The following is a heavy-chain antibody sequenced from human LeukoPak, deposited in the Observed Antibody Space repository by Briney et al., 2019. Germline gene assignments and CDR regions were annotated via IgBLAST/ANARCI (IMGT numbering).Heavy chain of an antibody. V-gene: IGHV3-7*01. CDR2: IDQGGSEK. CDR1: GFTFSSYW. D-gene: IGHD5-18*01. J-gene: IGHJ4*02. CDR3: ARDSRYGYSNDY. Sequence: GGSLRLSCAASGFTFSSYWMTWVRQAPGKGLEWVANIDQGGSEKQYVDAVKGRFTISRDNAKNSLYLQMNSLRVEDTAVYYCARDSRYGYSNDYWGQGTLVTVSS.